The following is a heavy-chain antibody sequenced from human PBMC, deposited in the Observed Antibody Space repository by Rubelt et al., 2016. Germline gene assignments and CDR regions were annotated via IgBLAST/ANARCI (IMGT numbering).Heavy chain of an antibody. V-gene: IGHV4-34*01. CDR1: GGSFSGYS. CDR3: ARHEHAFDI. Sequence: QVQLQQWGAGLLKPSETLSLTCAVYGGSFSGYSWRWIRQPPGTGLEWIGEINHSGSTNYNPSLKSRFTISVDTSKNQFSLKLSSVTAADTAVYYCARHEHAFDIWGQGTMVTVPS. CDR2: INHSGST. J-gene: IGHJ3*02.